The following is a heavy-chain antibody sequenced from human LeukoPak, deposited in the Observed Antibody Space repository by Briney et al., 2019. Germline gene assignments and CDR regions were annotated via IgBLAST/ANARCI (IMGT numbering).Heavy chain of an antibody. Sequence: GGSLRLSCATSGFIFENYAMTWVRQAPGKGLEWLGFIRSKGFGGTAQYAASVKGRFTISRDNSERVAYLEMDSLKIEDTAVYFCYRDVNGSPHWGQGTLVTVSS. CDR1: GFIFENYA. D-gene: IGHD2-8*01. V-gene: IGHV3-49*04. CDR2: IRSKGFGGTA. CDR3: YRDVNGSPH. J-gene: IGHJ4*02.